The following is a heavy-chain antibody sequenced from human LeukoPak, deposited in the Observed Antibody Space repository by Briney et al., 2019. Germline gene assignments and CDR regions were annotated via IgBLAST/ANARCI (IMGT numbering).Heavy chain of an antibody. CDR2: ISYDGSNK. V-gene: IGHV3-30*18. CDR3: AKDAVGQGYFDY. Sequence: PGRSLRLSCAASGFTFSSYGMHWVRQAPGKGLEWVAVISYDGSNKYYADSVKGRFTISRDNSKNTLYLQMNSLRAEDTAVYYCAKDAVGQGYFDYWGQGTLVTVSS. D-gene: IGHD4-23*01. J-gene: IGHJ4*02. CDR1: GFTFSSYG.